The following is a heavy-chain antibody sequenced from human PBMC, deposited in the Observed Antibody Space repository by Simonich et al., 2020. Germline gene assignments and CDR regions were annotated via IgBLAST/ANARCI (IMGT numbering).Heavy chain of an antibody. CDR3: ARASRGTWWYYYFDY. D-gene: IGHD2-15*01. V-gene: IGHV1-18*01. CDR2: ISAYNGNT. CDR1: GYTFTSYG. J-gene: IGHJ4*02. Sequence: QVQLVQSGAEVKKPGASVKVSCKASGYTFTSYGISWVRQAPGQGLEWMGWISAYNGNTNYAQKLQGRVTMTTDTSTSTAYMELRGLRSDDTAVYYCARASRGTWWYYYFDYWGQGTLVTVSS.